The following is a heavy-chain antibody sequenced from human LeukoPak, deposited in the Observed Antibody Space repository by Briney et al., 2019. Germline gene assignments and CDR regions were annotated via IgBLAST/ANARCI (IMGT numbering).Heavy chain of an antibody. CDR1: GFTFSSYA. D-gene: IGHD3-22*01. Sequence: PGGSLRLSCAASGFTFSSYAMSWVRQAPGKGLEWVSAISGSGGSTYYAGSVKGRFTISRDNSKNTLCLQMNSLRAEDTAVYYCARRITMIVVVSHIDYWGQGTLVTVSS. CDR2: ISGSGGST. J-gene: IGHJ4*02. CDR3: ARRITMIVVVSHIDY. V-gene: IGHV3-23*01.